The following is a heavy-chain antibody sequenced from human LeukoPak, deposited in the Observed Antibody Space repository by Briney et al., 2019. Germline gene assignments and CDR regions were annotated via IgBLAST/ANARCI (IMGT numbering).Heavy chain of an antibody. D-gene: IGHD3-3*01. CDR3: AKDWVGRFLEWLTGNWFDP. J-gene: IGHJ5*02. Sequence: GGSLRLSCAASGLNLRNYAMSWVRQAPGKGLEWVSAISGSGGSTYYADSVKGRFTISRDNSKNTLYLQMNGLRAEDTAVYYCAKDWVGRFLEWLTGNWFDPWGQGTLVTVSS. V-gene: IGHV3-23*01. CDR2: ISGSGGST. CDR1: GLNLRNYA.